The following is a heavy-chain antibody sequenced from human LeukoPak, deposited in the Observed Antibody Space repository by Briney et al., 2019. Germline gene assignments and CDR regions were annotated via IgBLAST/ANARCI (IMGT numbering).Heavy chain of an antibody. J-gene: IGHJ4*02. CDR3: ARGMTLWSGESGLDY. CDR2: INPNSGGT. CDR1: GYTFTGYY. V-gene: IGHV1-2*02. D-gene: IGHD3-10*01. Sequence: ASVKVSCKASGYTFTGYYMHWVRQAPGQGLEWVGWINPNSGGTNYAQKFQGRVTMTRDTSISTAYMELSRLRSDDTAVYYCARGMTLWSGESGLDYWGQGTLVTVSS.